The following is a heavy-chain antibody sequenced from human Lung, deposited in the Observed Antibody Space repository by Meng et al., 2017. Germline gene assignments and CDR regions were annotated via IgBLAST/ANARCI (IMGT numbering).Heavy chain of an antibody. CDR2: ISYDGSNK. Sequence: QVMLVGSGGGVVQPGRSLRLSCAASGFTFSGYAMHWVRQAPGKGLEWVAVISYDGSNKYYADSVKGRFTISRDNSKNTLYLQMNSLRAEDTAVYYCASGLDLFDYWGQGTLVTVSS. D-gene: IGHD6-19*01. CDR3: ASGLDLFDY. V-gene: IGHV3-30*01. CDR1: GFTFSGYA. J-gene: IGHJ4*02.